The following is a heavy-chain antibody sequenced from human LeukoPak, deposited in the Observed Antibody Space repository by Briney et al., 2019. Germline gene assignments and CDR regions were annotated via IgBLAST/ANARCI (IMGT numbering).Heavy chain of an antibody. D-gene: IGHD3-3*01. Sequence: GGSLRLSCAASGFTFSSYGMHWVRQAPGKGLEWVAVISYDGSNKYYADSVKGRFTISRDNSKNTLYLQMNSLRAEGTAVYYCARVSGYDFWSGYLDYWGQGTLVTVSS. CDR1: GFTFSSYG. J-gene: IGHJ4*02. CDR2: ISYDGSNK. CDR3: ARVSGYDFWSGYLDY. V-gene: IGHV3-30*03.